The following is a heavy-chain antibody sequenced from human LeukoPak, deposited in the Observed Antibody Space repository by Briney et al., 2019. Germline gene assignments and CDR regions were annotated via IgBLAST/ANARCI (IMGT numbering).Heavy chain of an antibody. V-gene: IGHV4-31*03. D-gene: IGHD4-11*01. CDR1: GDSMTRGGYY. CDR3: ARAVDYRNYFDY. Sequence: SQTLSLTCTVSGDSMTRGGYYWSWVRQHPGKGLEWVGFIYHGGTTFYNPSLESRATISVDTSQNQFSLKLTSVTAADTAVYYCARAVDYRNYFDYWGQGTLVTVSS. J-gene: IGHJ4*02. CDR2: IYHGGTT.